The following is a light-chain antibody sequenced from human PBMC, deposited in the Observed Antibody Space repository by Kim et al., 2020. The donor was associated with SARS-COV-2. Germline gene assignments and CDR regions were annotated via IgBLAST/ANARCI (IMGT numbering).Light chain of an antibody. CDR1: SLRSYY. CDR3: KSRDSRGKVV. CDR2: GRD. J-gene: IGLJ2*01. Sequence: VALGQKVRITCQGDSLRSYYATGYQQKSGQAPVLVFYGRDKRPSGIPDRFSGSSSGNTASLTITGAQAADEADYYCKSRDSRGKVVFGGGTKVTVL. V-gene: IGLV3-19*01.